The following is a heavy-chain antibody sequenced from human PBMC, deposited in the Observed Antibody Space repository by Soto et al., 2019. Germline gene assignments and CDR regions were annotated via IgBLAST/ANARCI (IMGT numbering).Heavy chain of an antibody. D-gene: IGHD3-16*01. CDR3: ARDQGDYYGMDV. Sequence: EVQLVESGGGLVQPGGSLRLSCAASGFTFSDHYMDWVRQAPGKGLEWVGRTRNKANSYTTEYAASVKGRFTISREDSKNSLYLQRNSLKTEDSAVYYCARDQGDYYGMDVWGRGTTVTVS. CDR2: TRNKANSYTT. V-gene: IGHV3-72*01. J-gene: IGHJ6*02. CDR1: GFTFSDHY.